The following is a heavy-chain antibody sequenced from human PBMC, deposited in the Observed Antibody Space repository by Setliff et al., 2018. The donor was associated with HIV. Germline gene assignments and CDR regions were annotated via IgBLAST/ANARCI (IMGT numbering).Heavy chain of an antibody. CDR3: ARHWFSSPPTN. J-gene: IGHJ4*02. CDR1: GGPISSNAYH. CDR2: ISYSGNSLYSSENT. V-gene: IGHV4-39*01. Sequence: PSETLSLTCFVSGGPISSNAYHWGWIRQPPGKNLEWIGSISYSGNSLYSSENTYYSPSLKSRATISVDTSKNEFSLKLTSVAAADTAVYFCARHWFSSPPTNWGQGMLVTVSS. D-gene: IGHD3-10*01.